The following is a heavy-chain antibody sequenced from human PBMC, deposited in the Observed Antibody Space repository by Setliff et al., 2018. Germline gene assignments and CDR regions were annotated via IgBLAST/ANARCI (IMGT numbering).Heavy chain of an antibody. CDR3: ARATRDSDGWYYEYSWFDP. CDR1: GYTLSKYY. J-gene: IGHJ5*02. D-gene: IGHD6-19*01. CDR2: INPSGGLT. Sequence: GASVKVSCKASGYTLSKYYMHWVRQAPGQGLEWMGIINPSGGLTKYAQKFQGRVTMTRDTSINTAYMELSSLTSDDTAVYYCARATRDSDGWYYEYSWFDPWGQGTLVTVSS. V-gene: IGHV1-46*01.